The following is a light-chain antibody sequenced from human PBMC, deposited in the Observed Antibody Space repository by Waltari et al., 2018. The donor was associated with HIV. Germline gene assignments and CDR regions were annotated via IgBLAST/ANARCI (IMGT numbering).Light chain of an antibody. Sequence: DIQMTQSPSSLSASVGDRVTITCQASQDISNYLNWYQQKPGKAPKLLIYDASTLETGVPSRFSASGSGTHFTFTISSLQPEDIATYYCQQYDYLPNLTIGGGTKVEIK. CDR3: QQYDYLPNLT. V-gene: IGKV1-33*01. CDR2: DAS. J-gene: IGKJ4*01. CDR1: QDISNY.